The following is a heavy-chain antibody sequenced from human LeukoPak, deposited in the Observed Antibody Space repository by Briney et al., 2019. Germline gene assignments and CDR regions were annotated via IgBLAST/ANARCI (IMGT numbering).Heavy chain of an antibody. CDR2: INHSGST. V-gene: IGHV4-34*01. Sequence: PSETLSLTCAVYGGSFSGYYWSWIRQPPGKGLEWIGEINHSGSTYYNPSLKSRVTISVDTSKNQFSLKLSSVTAADTAVYYCARLGPVWVQGEDYWGQGTLVTVSS. J-gene: IGHJ4*02. CDR3: ARLGPVWVQGEDY. CDR1: GGSFSGYY. D-gene: IGHD3-10*01.